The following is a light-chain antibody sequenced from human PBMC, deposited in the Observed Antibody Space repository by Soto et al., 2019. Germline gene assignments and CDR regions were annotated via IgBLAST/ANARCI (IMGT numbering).Light chain of an antibody. V-gene: IGLV1-51*01. J-gene: IGLJ2*01. CDR2: DNN. CDR1: SSNIGNSY. Sequence: QSVLTQPASVSAAPGQTVTISCSGSSSNIGNSYVSWYQQLPGPAPKLLIYDNNKRPSGIPDRFSGSKSGTSATLGITGLQTGDEADYYSGTWDSSLTAVVFGGGTKVTVL. CDR3: GTWDSSLTAVV.